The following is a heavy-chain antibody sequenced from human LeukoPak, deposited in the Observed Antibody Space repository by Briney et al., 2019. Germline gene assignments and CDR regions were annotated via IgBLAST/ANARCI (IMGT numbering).Heavy chain of an antibody. V-gene: IGHV3-30*03. CDR2: ISYDGSNK. D-gene: IGHD4-17*01. CDR3: ARESAVTMADYGMDV. J-gene: IGHJ6*02. CDR1: GFSFSNYS. Sequence: GGSLRLSGAASGFSFSNYSMHWVRQTPGKGLEWVTVISYDGSNKYYADSVKGRFTITRDNSKNTLYLQMNSLRVEDTAVYYCARESAVTMADYGMDVWGQGTTVTVSS.